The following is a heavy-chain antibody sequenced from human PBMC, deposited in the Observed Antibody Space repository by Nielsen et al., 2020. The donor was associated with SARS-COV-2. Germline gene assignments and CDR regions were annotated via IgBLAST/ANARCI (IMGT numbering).Heavy chain of an antibody. Sequence: GGSLRLSCAASGFTFSSYEMNWVRQAPGKGLEWVSYISSSGSTIYYADSVKGRFTISRDNAKNSLYLHMNSLRAEDTAVYYCVKDGAYYGVRGVVHFGYGGRGTVVTVSS. D-gene: IGHD3-10*01. J-gene: IGHJ4*02. CDR1: GFTFSSYE. CDR2: ISSSGSTI. V-gene: IGHV3-48*03. CDR3: VKDGAYYGVRGVVHFGY.